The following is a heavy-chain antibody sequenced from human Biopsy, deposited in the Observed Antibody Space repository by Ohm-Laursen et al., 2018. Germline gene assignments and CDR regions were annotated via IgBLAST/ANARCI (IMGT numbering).Heavy chain of an antibody. CDR2: INAKTGDT. D-gene: IGHD3-22*01. CDR3: TRGGYYYDSLAYYYWFDP. J-gene: IGHJ5*02. CDR1: GYTFTSHY. V-gene: IGHV1-2*02. Sequence: SVSASCKPAGYTFTSHYTHSARQAPGHGLESMGLINAKTGDTNYAQKIHGRVTMTRDTSISSAYVDLSSLRSDDTAVYYCTRGGYYYDSLAYYYWFDPWGQGTLVTVSS.